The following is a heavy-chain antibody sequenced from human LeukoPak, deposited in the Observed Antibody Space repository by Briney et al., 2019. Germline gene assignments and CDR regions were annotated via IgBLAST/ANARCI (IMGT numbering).Heavy chain of an antibody. CDR1: RFTFSSYW. D-gene: IGHD6-13*01. Sequence: SGGSLRLSCAASRFTFSSYWMSWVRQAPGKGLEWVANIKQDGSEKYYVDSVKGRFTISRDNPKNSLYLQMNSLRAEDTAVYYCARDREGIAAAGTHMVDYWGQGTLVTVSS. CDR3: ARDREGIAAAGTHMVDY. J-gene: IGHJ4*02. CDR2: IKQDGSEK. V-gene: IGHV3-7*01.